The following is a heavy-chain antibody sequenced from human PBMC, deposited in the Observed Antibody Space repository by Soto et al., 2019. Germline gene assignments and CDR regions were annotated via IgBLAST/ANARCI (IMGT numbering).Heavy chain of an antibody. Sequence: PGESQKISCKASGYSFTNYWIGWVRQMPGKGLEWMGIIYPADSDTRYSPSFQGQVTMSADKSINTVYLQWSSLKASDTAMYYCARRVSSGPDYWGQGALVTVSS. CDR3: ARRVSSGPDY. V-gene: IGHV5-51*01. CDR2: IYPADSDT. J-gene: IGHJ4*02. CDR1: GYSFTNYW. D-gene: IGHD3-22*01.